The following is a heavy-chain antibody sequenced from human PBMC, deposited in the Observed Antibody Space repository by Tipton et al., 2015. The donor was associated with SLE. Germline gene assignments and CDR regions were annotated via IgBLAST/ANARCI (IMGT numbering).Heavy chain of an antibody. J-gene: IGHJ6*03. V-gene: IGHV3-48*03. CDR3: LGGTMDYYMDV. Sequence: SLRLSCAASGFMFSSYEMNWVRQAPGKGLEWVSYITSSGSTIYYADSVKGRFTISRDNAKNSLYLQMNSLRAEDTAVYYPLGGTMDYYMDVWGKGTTVTVSS. CDR2: ITSSGSTI. D-gene: IGHD2-2*01. CDR1: GFMFSSYE.